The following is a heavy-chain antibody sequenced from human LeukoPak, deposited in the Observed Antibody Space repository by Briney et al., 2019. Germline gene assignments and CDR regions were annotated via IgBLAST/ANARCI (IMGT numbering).Heavy chain of an antibody. CDR1: GFTFRSYA. V-gene: IGHV3-30*01. J-gene: IGHJ4*02. Sequence: GRSLRLSCGASGFTFRSYAMHWVRQASGKGLEWVAVISYDGGNKYYADSVKGRFTISRDNSKNTLYLQMNSLRAEDTAVYYCAREWTYDFWSGYYTNYFFDYWGQGTLVTVSS. D-gene: IGHD3-3*01. CDR3: AREWTYDFWSGYYTNYFFDY. CDR2: ISYDGGNK.